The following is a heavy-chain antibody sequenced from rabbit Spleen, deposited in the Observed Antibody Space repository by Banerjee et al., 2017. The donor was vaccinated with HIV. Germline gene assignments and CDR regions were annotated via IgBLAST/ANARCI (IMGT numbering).Heavy chain of an antibody. CDR2: VDTGSRDFS. Sequence: LVESGGDLVQPGASLTVTCTASGVDFSNYNFMCWVRQAPGKGLEWIACVDTGSRDFSYYASWAKGRFTISKTSSTTVTLQMTSLTAADTATYFCARGVIGDGNYIHDINFWGPGTLVTVS. CDR3: ARGVIGDGNYIHDINF. V-gene: IGHV1S40*01. CDR1: GVDFSNYNF. J-gene: IGHJ4*01. D-gene: IGHD1-1*01.